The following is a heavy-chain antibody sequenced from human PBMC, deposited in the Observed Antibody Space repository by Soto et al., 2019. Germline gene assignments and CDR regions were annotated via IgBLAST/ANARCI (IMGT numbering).Heavy chain of an antibody. CDR3: ASSLRPPDLDY. J-gene: IGHJ4*02. CDR2: IIPILGIA. Sequence: QVQLVQSGAEVKKPGSSVKVSCKASGGTFSSYTISWVRQAPGQGLEWMGRIIPILGIANNAQKFQGRVTITADKSTSTAYMELSSLRSEDTAVYYCASSLRPPDLDYWGQGTLVTVSS. CDR1: GGTFSSYT. D-gene: IGHD2-15*01. V-gene: IGHV1-69*02.